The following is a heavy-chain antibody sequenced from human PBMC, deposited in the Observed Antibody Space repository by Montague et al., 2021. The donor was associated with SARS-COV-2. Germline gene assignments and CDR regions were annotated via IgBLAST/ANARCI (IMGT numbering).Heavy chain of an antibody. V-gene: IGHV4-34*01. J-gene: IGHJ4*02. D-gene: IGHD4-23*01. CDR1: GGSFSGYY. CDR3: ARWDPQTLTLIGLRGKSASDY. Sequence: ETLSLTCAVYGGSFSGYYWTWIRQSPGKGLEWIAEINHSGTTNYNFNPSLRSRVTISVDTSTSQFSLKLSSVTAADTGVYYCARWDPQTLTLIGLRGKSASDYWGQGTLVTVSS. CDR2: INHSGTT.